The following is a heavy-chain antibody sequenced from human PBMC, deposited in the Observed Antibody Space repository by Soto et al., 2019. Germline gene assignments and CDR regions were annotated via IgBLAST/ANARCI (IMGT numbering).Heavy chain of an antibody. D-gene: IGHD6-13*01. V-gene: IGHV4-59*07. J-gene: IGHJ4*02. Sequence: QVQLQESGPGLVTPSDTLSLTCTVSGGSIGTYYLSWIRQPPGKGLEWIGYVFSSGSAKYDSSLKSRVTMSVDTSKNQFSLTLTSRNTADTAVYYCARSSNWFLSPFDYWGPGILVTVSS. CDR3: ARSSNWFLSPFDY. CDR2: VFSSGSA. CDR1: GGSIGTYY.